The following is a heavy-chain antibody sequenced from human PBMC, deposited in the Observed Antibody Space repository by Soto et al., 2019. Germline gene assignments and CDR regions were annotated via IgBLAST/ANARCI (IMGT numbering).Heavy chain of an antibody. J-gene: IGHJ6*03. V-gene: IGHV3-74*01. CDR3: ARGGRYYYMDV. CDR1: GFTFSSYW. CDR2: ISSDGSST. Sequence: EVQLVESGGGLVQPGGSLRLSCAASGFTFSSYWMHWVRQAPGKGLVWVSRISSDGSSTTYADSVKGRFTISRDNAKNTLYLQMNSLRAEDTAVYYWARGGRYYYMDVWGKGTTVTVSS. D-gene: IGHD3-16*01.